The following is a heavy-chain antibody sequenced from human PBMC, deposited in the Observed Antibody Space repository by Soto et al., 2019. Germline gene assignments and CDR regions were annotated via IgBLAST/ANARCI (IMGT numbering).Heavy chain of an antibody. J-gene: IGHJ5*02. CDR3: AKATGAVAPWRDWFDP. CDR1: GFTFSSYA. CDR2: ISGSGGST. V-gene: IGHV3-23*01. Sequence: GGSLRLSCAASGFTFSSYAMSWVRQAPWKGLEWVSAISGSGGSTYYADSVKGRFTISGDNSKNTLYLQMNSLRAEDTAVYYCAKATGAVAPWRDWFDPWGQGTLVTVSS. D-gene: IGHD6-19*01.